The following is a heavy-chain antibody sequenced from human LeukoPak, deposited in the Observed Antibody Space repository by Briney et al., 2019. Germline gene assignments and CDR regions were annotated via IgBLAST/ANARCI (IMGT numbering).Heavy chain of an antibody. CDR1: GGTFSSYA. Sequence: SVKVSCKAAGGTFSSYAISWVRQAPGQGLEWMGRIIPILGIANYAQKFQGRVTITADKSTSTAYMELSSLRSEDTAVYYCARESGSYFFDYWGQGTLVTVSS. CDR2: IIPILGIA. V-gene: IGHV1-69*04. J-gene: IGHJ4*02. D-gene: IGHD1-26*01. CDR3: ARESGSYFFDY.